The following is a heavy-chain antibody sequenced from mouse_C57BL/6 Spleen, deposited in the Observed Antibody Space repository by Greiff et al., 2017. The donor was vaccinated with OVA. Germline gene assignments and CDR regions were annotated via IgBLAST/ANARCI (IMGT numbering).Heavy chain of an antibody. CDR1: GYAFSSYW. D-gene: IGHD2-2*01. CDR3: ARSMVTTGYYAMDY. Sequence: VQLQQSGAELVKPGASVKISCKASGYAFSSYWMNWVKQRPGKGLEWIGQIYPGDGDTNYNGKFKGKATLTADKSSSTAYMQLSSLTSEDSAVYFCARSMVTTGYYAMDYWGQGTSVTVSS. CDR2: IYPGDGDT. J-gene: IGHJ4*01. V-gene: IGHV1-80*01.